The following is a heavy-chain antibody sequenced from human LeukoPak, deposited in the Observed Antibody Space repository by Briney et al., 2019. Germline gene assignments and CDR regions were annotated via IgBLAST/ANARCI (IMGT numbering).Heavy chain of an antibody. Sequence: GGSLRLSCAASGFTFSSYWMSWVRQAPGKGLEWVASTKQDGGEKYYVDSVKGRFTISRDNAKSSLYLQMNSLRAEDTAVYYCARDGSTGAVDFDYWGQGTLVTASS. CDR2: TKQDGGEK. CDR1: GFTFSSYW. D-gene: IGHD7-27*01. J-gene: IGHJ4*02. V-gene: IGHV3-7*05. CDR3: ARDGSTGAVDFDY.